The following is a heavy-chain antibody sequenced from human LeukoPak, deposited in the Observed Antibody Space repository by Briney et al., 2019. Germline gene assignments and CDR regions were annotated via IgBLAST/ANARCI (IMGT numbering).Heavy chain of an antibody. CDR2: IHDSDNT. V-gene: IGHV4-59*01. Sequence: SETLSLTCTVSGGSISSYYWSWIRQSPGKGLEWIGYIHDSDNTYYSPSLKSRVTISVDTSKNQFSLRVNSMTAADTDVYYCARGRRTIFGVVTPHFDYWGQGTLVTVSS. CDR1: GGSISSYY. CDR3: ARGRRTIFGVVTPHFDY. J-gene: IGHJ4*02. D-gene: IGHD3-3*01.